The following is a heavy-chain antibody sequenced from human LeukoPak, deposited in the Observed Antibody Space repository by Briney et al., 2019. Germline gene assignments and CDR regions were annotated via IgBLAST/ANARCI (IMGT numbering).Heavy chain of an antibody. CDR3: ARRVYSSGWYCFDY. Sequence: SETLSLTCTVSGGSISSGSYYWSWIRQPAGKGLEWIGRIYTSGSTNYNPSLKSRVTISVDTSKNQFSLKLSSVTAADTAVYYCARRVYSSGWYCFDYWGQGTLVTVSS. CDR1: GGSISSGSYY. V-gene: IGHV4-61*02. J-gene: IGHJ4*02. D-gene: IGHD6-19*01. CDR2: IYTSGST.